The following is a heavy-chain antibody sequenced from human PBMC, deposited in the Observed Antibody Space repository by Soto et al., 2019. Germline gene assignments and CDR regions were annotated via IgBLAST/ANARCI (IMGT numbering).Heavy chain of an antibody. CDR2: IKQDGSEK. CDR1: GFTFGDYY. J-gene: IGHJ2*01. V-gene: IGHV3-7*01. CDR3: ARDWDYDFWSGSPTRGWYFDL. D-gene: IGHD3-3*01. Sequence: PGGSLRLSCAASGFTFGDYYMSWIRQAPGKGLEWVANIKQDGSEKYYVDSVKGRFTISRDNAKNSLYLQMNSLRAEDTAVYYCARDWDYDFWSGSPTRGWYFDLWGRGTLVTVSS.